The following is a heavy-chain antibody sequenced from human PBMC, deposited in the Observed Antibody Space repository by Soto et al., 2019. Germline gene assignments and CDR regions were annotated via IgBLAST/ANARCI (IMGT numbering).Heavy chain of an antibody. CDR1: HGSITIGDYF. D-gene: IGHD2-15*01. J-gene: IGHJ4*02. CDR2: VHSSGGT. Sequence: SETLSLTCTVSHGSITIGDYFWAWIRQPPGKGLEFIGSVHSSGGTYYSPSLKSRASISIDKSKNQFSLKLTSVNAGDTAVYFCASVVVGATRKTGYDHWGQGTLVTVSS. V-gene: IGHV4-39*01. CDR3: ASVVVGATRKTGYDH.